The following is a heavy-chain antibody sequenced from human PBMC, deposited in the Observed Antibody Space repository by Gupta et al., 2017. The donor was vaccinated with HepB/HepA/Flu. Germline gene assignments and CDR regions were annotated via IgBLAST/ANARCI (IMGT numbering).Heavy chain of an antibody. CDR3: AKDKWESSPYYFDS. CDR1: GFTFGSYA. V-gene: IGHV3-23*01. CDR2: ISSGGGLT. Sequence: EVQLLESGGGLVQPGGSLRLSCAASGFTFGSYAMAWVRQPPGKGLEWVSTISSGGGLTYYADSVKGRFTVSRDNSKNTVYLHLNSLRAEDTAVYYCAKDKWESSPYYFDSWGQGTLVTVSS. D-gene: IGHD1-26*01. J-gene: IGHJ4*02.